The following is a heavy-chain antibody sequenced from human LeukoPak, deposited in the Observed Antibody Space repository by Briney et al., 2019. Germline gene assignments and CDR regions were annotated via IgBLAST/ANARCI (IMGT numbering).Heavy chain of an antibody. J-gene: IGHJ4*02. Sequence: ASVKVSCKASGYSFVFFGVSWVRQAPGQGLEWRGWIDSHNGDTKYAERLQGRVFMTTDTSTSTYYMELWSLRSDDTAVYYCARAVSGSLYGDFDFWGQGTLVTVSS. CDR2: IDSHNGDT. CDR3: ARAVSGSLYGDFDF. D-gene: IGHD1-26*01. CDR1: GYSFVFFG. V-gene: IGHV1-18*01.